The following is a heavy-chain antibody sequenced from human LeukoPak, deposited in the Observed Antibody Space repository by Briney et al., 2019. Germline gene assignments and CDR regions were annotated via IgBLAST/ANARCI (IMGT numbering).Heavy chain of an antibody. J-gene: IGHJ5*02. D-gene: IGHD2-15*01. CDR1: GFTFSSYA. V-gene: IGHV3-23*01. CDR3: AKEDPREDIVVVVAATHNWFDP. Sequence: PGGSLRLSCAASGFTFSSYAMSWVRQAPGKGLEWVSAISGSGGSTYYADSVKGRFTISRDNSKNTLYLQMNSLRAEDTAVYYCAKEDPREDIVVVVAATHNWFDPWGQGTLVTVSS. CDR2: ISGSGGST.